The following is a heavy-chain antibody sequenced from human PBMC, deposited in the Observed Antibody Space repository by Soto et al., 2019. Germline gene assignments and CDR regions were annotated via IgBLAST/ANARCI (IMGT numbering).Heavy chain of an antibody. Sequence: GGSLRLSCAASGFTFNNYWMSRVRQTPGKGPDWVPSIKYDGSAKYYVCSVKGRFTVSRDNAENALCMQLKSLSADDTAVYYCVRDVGPITIFGEALSGYFDSWGQGT. V-gene: IGHV3-7*03. CDR3: VRDVGPITIFGEALSGYFDS. D-gene: IGHD3-3*01. J-gene: IGHJ4*02. CDR1: GFTFNNYW. CDR2: IKYDGSAK.